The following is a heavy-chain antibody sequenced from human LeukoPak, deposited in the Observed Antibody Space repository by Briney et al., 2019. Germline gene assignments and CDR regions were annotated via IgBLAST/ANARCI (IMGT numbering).Heavy chain of an antibody. V-gene: IGHV3-74*01. J-gene: IGHJ4*02. CDR3: VRDGDDFNFDY. CDR2: VIRDGSFT. D-gene: IGHD5-24*01. CDR1: GFTFRSYW. Sequence: PGVSLRLSCAASGFTFRSYWMHWVRQAPGKGLEWVSRVIRDGSFTNYADSVKGRFTISRDNAKNTLYLQMSSLRAEDTAVYFCVRDGDDFNFDYWGQGSLVTVSS.